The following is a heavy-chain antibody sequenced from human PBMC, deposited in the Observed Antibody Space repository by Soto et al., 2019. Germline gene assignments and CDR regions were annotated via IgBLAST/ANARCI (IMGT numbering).Heavy chain of an antibody. Sequence: QVQLQESGPGLVKPSQTLSLTCTVSGGSISSGGYYWSWIRQHPGKGLEWIGYIYYSGSTYYNPSLKSRVTIAVDTSKNQCSLKLSSVTAADTAVYYCARMSSGYNSYYFDYWGQGTLVTVSS. CDR3: ARMSSGYNSYYFDY. V-gene: IGHV4-31*03. J-gene: IGHJ4*02. CDR1: GGSISSGGYY. CDR2: IYYSGST. D-gene: IGHD3-22*01.